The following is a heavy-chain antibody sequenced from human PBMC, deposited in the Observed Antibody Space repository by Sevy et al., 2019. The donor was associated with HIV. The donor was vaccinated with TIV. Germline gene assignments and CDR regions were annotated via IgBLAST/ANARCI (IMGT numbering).Heavy chain of an antibody. Sequence: SETLSLTCAVSGVSINSDHLNWIRQPPGKGLEWVGYVYYTWGTNYNPSLKNRVTITVDRTKNQFSLNLTSVAAADTAVYYCARRNDFDIWGQGTMVTVSS. CDR1: GVSINSDH. V-gene: IGHV4-59*08. CDR2: VYYTWGT. CDR3: ARRNDFDI. J-gene: IGHJ3*02.